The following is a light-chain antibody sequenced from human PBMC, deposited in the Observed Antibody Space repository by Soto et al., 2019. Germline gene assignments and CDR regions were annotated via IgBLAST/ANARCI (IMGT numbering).Light chain of an antibody. CDR2: DAS. V-gene: IGKV1-5*01. CDR3: QQYDNYKPLT. Sequence: DIQMTQSPSTLSASVGDRVTITCRASQSISSRLAWYQQKPGKAPKLLIFDASSLESGTPSRFSGRRSGTQFTLTINGLQPDDFATYYCQQYDNYKPLTFGGGTKVDIK. CDR1: QSISSR. J-gene: IGKJ4*01.